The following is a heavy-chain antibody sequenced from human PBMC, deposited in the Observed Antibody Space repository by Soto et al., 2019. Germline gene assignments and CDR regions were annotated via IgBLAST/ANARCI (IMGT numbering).Heavy chain of an antibody. V-gene: IGHV3-21*01. CDR1: GFTFRSHS. D-gene: IGHD2-2*01. CDR2: ISTSSSFI. J-gene: IGHJ6*02. CDR3: ARENKDVNKSTSISSGFHGMDV. Sequence: GGSLRLSCEGSGFTFRSHSMNWVRQAPGRGLEWVASISTSSSFIYYGDSVRGRFIISRDNAKNSLDLQMDSLRVEDTAVYYCARENKDVNKSTSISSGFHGMDVWGQGITVTVS.